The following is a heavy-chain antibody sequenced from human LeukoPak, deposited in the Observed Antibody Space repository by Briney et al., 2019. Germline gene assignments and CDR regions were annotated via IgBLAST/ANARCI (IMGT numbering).Heavy chain of an antibody. CDR2: IYSGGST. CDR3: ARDRSFYDILTGYYMGDAFDI. J-gene: IGHJ3*02. Sequence: GGSLRLSCAASGFTFSSYSMNWVRQAPGKGLEWVSVIYSGGSTYYADSVKGRFTISRDNSKNTLYLQMNSLRAEDTAVYYCARDRSFYDILTGYYMGDAFDIWGQGTMVTVSS. CDR1: GFTFSSYS. V-gene: IGHV3-66*01. D-gene: IGHD3-9*01.